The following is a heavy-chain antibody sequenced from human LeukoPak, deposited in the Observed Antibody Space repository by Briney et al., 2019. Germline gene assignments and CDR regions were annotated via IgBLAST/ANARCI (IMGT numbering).Heavy chain of an antibody. V-gene: IGHV3-21*01. D-gene: IGHD1-26*01. CDR2: ISSSSSYE. CDR1: GFTFSSYS. J-gene: IGHJ3*02. CDR3: ARAPSRLRGSSRAFDI. Sequence: GGSLRLSCAASGFTFSSYSMKWVRQAPGKGLEWVSSISSSSSYEYYADSVKGRFTISRDNAKNSLYLQMNSLRAEDTAVYYCARAPSRLRGSSRAFDIWGQGTMVTVSS.